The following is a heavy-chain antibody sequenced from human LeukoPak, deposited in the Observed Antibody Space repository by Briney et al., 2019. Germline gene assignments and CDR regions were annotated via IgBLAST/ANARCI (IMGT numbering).Heavy chain of an antibody. CDR3: ARLTKVAGNYYYYGMDV. V-gene: IGHV5-51*01. J-gene: IGHJ6*02. CDR1: GYSFTSCW. D-gene: IGHD6-19*01. CDR2: IYPGDSDT. Sequence: GESLKISCKGSGYSFTSCWIGWVRQMPGKGLEWMGIIYPGDSDTRYSPSFQGQVTISADKSISTAYLQWSSLKASDTAMYYCARLTKVAGNYYYYGMDVWGQGTTVTVSS.